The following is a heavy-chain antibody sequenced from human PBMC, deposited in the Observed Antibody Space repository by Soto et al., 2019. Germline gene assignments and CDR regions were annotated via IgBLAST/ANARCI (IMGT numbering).Heavy chain of an antibody. D-gene: IGHD3-10*01. V-gene: IGHV4-39*02. Sequence: QLQLQESGPGLVKPSETLSLSCTVFGVSISSVNYYWGWIRQPPGKGLEWIGSIFYNGSTYYNPSLKSRVTISVDTSNNYFSLKFNSVTAADTAVYYCATLRSNYYGSNYWGRGILVTVSS. CDR2: IFYNGST. J-gene: IGHJ4*02. CDR1: GVSISSVNYY. CDR3: ATLRSNYYGSNY.